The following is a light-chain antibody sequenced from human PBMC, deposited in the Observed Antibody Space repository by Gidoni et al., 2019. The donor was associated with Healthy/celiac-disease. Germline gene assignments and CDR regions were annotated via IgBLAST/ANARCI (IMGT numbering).Light chain of an antibody. CDR2: GAS. Sequence: DIVFTQSPGTLSVSPGESATLACRASQSVSSSYLAWYQQKPGQAPRLLIYGASSRATGIPDRFSGSGSGTDFTLTISRLGPEDFAVYYCQQYGSSPYTFGQGTKLEIK. CDR1: QSVSSSY. CDR3: QQYGSSPYT. V-gene: IGKV3-20*01. J-gene: IGKJ2*01.